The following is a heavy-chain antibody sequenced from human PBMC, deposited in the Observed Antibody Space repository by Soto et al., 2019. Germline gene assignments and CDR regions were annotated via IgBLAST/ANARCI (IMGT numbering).Heavy chain of an antibody. D-gene: IGHD4-17*01. Sequence: SETLSLTCTVSGGSISSSSYYWGWIRQPPGKGLEWIGSIYYSGSTYYNPSLKSRVTISVDTSKNQFSLKLSSVTAADTAVFYCARHSRIYGNYGGCFDPWGQGTLVPVSP. J-gene: IGHJ5*02. CDR2: IYYSGST. CDR1: GGSISSSSYY. V-gene: IGHV4-39*01. CDR3: ARHSRIYGNYGGCFDP.